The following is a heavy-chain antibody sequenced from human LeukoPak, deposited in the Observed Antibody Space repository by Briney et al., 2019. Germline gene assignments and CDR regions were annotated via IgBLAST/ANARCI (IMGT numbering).Heavy chain of an antibody. CDR1: GGSISSSSYY. CDR3: ARHARGTPPLRPKFDY. V-gene: IGHV4-39*01. J-gene: IGHJ4*02. Sequence: PSETLSLTCTVSGGSISSSSYYWGWIRQPPGKGLEWIGSIYYSGSTYYNPSLKSRVTISIDTSKNQFSLKLSSVTAADTAAYYCARHARGTPPLRPKFDYWGQGTLVTVSS. D-gene: IGHD3-10*01. CDR2: IYYSGST.